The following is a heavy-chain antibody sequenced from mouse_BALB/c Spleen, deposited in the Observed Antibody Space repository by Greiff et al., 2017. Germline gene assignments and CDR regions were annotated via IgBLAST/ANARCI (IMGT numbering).Heavy chain of an antibody. CDR2: ISSGSSTI. D-gene: IGHD3-3*01. J-gene: IGHJ2*01. V-gene: IGHV5-17*02. CDR3: ASLGYYFDY. Sequence: EVQGVESGGGLVQPGGSRKLSCAASGFTFSSFGMHWVRQAPEKGLEWVAYISSGSSTIYYADTVKGRFTISRDNPKNTLFLQMTSLRSEDTAMYYCASLGYYFDYWGQGTTLTVSS. CDR1: GFTFSSFG.